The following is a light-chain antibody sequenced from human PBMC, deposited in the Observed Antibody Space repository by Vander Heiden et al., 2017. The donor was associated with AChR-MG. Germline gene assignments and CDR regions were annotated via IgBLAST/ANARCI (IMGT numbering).Light chain of an antibody. Sequence: SALTQPPSASGSPGQSVTISCTGTSSDVGGYNYVSWYQQHPGSAPKRGMYEVTKRPSGVPDRFSGSKSGNTASPTVSGLQAEDEAEYYCSSYASSNKGLFGGGTKLTVL. J-gene: IGLJ2*01. CDR2: EVT. CDR3: SSYASSNKGL. CDR1: SSDVGGYNY. V-gene: IGLV2-8*01.